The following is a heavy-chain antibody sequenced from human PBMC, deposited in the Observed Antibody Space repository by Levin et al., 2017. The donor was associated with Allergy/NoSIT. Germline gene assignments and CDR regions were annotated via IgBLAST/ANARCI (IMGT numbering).Heavy chain of an antibody. Sequence: GGSLRLSCAASGFTFSIYAMSWVRQAPGKGLEWVSSISGSGSSPYYADSVKGRFTISRDNSKNTLYLQMNRLRAEDTAVFYCAKDTASSGYYKAFDIWGQGTLVTVSA. CDR3: AKDTASSGYYKAFDI. V-gene: IGHV3-23*01. D-gene: IGHD3-22*01. CDR2: ISGSGSSP. J-gene: IGHJ3*02. CDR1: GFTFSIYA.